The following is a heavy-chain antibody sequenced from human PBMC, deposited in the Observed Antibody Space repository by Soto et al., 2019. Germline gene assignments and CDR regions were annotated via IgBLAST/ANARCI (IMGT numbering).Heavy chain of an antibody. CDR3: ATLLVGYTYGSGGNYGLDV. D-gene: IGHD5-18*01. CDR2: IIPILGIA. J-gene: IGHJ6*02. Sequence: QVQLVQSGAEVKKPGSSVKVSCKASGGTFSSYTISWVRQAPGQGLEWMGGIIPILGIANYAQKFQGGVTITADKSTSTAYMELSSLRSEDTAVYYCATLLVGYTYGSGGNYGLDVWGQGTTVTVSS. CDR1: GGTFSSYT. V-gene: IGHV1-69*02.